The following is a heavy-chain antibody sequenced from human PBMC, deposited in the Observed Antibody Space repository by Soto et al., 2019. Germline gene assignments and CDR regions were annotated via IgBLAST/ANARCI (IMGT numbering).Heavy chain of an antibody. Sequence: GGSLRLSCAASGFTFSDYYMSWIRQAPGKGLEWVSYISSSGSTIYYADSVKGRFTISRDNAKNSLYLQLNSLRAEDTAVYYCARDLGYYASDGYFDYWGQGTVVTVSA. CDR3: ARDLGYYASDGYFDY. CDR2: ISSSGSTI. CDR1: GFTFSDYY. D-gene: IGHD3-22*01. V-gene: IGHV3-11*01. J-gene: IGHJ4*02.